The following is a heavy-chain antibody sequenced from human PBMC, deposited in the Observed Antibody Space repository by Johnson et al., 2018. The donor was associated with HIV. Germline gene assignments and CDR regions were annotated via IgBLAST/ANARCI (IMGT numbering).Heavy chain of an antibody. CDR3: TRSLRQWLVRGAFDI. V-gene: IGHV3-73*01. D-gene: IGHD6-19*01. CDR1: GFTFSGSA. Sequence: VQLVESGGGLVKPGGSLKLSCAASGFTFSGSAMHWVRQASGKGLEWVGRIRSKANSYATAYAASVKGRFTISRDDSKNTGYLQMNRLKTEDTAVYYCTRSLRQWLVRGAFDIWGQGTMVTVSS. J-gene: IGHJ3*02. CDR2: IRSKANSYAT.